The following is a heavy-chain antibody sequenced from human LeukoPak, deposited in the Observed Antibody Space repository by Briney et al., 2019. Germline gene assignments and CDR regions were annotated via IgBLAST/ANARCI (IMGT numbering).Heavy chain of an antibody. CDR2: IYYSGST. V-gene: IGHV4-61*05. CDR3: ARVRTTGMTPFDY. J-gene: IGHJ4*02. Sequence: SETLSLTCTVSGGSISGSSYYWDWIRQPPGKGLEWIGYIYYSGSTNYNPSLKSRVTISIDTSKNQFSLKLSSVTAADTAVYYCARVRTTGMTPFDYWGQGTLVTVSS. D-gene: IGHD1-1*01. CDR1: GGSISGSSYY.